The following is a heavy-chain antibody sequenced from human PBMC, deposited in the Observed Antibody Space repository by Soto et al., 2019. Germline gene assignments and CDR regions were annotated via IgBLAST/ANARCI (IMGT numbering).Heavy chain of an antibody. V-gene: IGHV1-69*01. Sequence: QVQLVQSGAEVKKPGSSVKVSCKASGGTFSSYAISWVRQAPGQGLEWMGGIIPIFGTANYAQKFQGRVTITADESTSTAYMGLSSLRSEDTAVYYCARDLDYYDRSGPGAFDIWGQGTMVTVSS. CDR1: GGTFSSYA. J-gene: IGHJ3*02. CDR3: ARDLDYYDRSGPGAFDI. D-gene: IGHD3-22*01. CDR2: IIPIFGTA.